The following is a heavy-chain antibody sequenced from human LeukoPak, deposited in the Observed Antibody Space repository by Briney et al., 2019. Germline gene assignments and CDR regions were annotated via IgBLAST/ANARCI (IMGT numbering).Heavy chain of an antibody. Sequence: PSGTLSLTCTVPGGSISSYYWSWIRQPPGKGLEWIAYIYYSGSTNYNPSLKSRVTISVDTSKNQFSLKLSSVTAADTAVYYCARRYGSGSSGTFDYWGQGTLVTVSS. J-gene: IGHJ4*02. CDR3: ARRYGSGSSGTFDY. V-gene: IGHV4-59*01. D-gene: IGHD3-10*01. CDR1: GGSISSYY. CDR2: IYYSGST.